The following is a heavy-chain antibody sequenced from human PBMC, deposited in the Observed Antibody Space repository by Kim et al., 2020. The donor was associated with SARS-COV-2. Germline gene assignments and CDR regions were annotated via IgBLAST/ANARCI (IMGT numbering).Heavy chain of an antibody. CDR3: SRDSPYNWNSRGSAFDI. D-gene: IGHD1-7*01. Sequence: LKSRVTISVDPSKNQFSLKLSSVTAADTAVYYCSRDSPYNWNSRGSAFDIWGQGTMVTVSS. V-gene: IGHV4-34*01. J-gene: IGHJ3*02.